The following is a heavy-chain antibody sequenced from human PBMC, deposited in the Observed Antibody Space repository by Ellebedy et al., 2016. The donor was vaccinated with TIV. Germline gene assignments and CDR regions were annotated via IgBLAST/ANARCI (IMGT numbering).Heavy chain of an antibody. V-gene: IGHV4-4*08. J-gene: IGHJ2*01. CDR1: GGSISGSY. CDR2: VYSSGNT. D-gene: IGHD6-13*01. CDR3: AREIPAAGHFDL. Sequence: MPGGSLRLSCAVSGGSISGSYWNWIRQPPGKGLEWIGYVYSSGNTNYNPSLKSRVTISVDTSKNQFSLTLNSVTAADTAVYYCAREIPAAGHFDLWGRGTLVTVSS.